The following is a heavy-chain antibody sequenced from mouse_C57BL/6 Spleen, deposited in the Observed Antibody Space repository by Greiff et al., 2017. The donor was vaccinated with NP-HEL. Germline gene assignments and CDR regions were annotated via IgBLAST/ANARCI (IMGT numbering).Heavy chain of an antibody. V-gene: IGHV5-16*01. CDR2: INYDGSST. CDR1: GFTFSDYY. D-gene: IGHD2-12*01. CDR3: AQHYSYYNDAMDY. Sequence: EVQLVESEGGLVQPGSSMKISCTASGFTFSDYYMTWVRQVPAKGLEWVANINYDGSSTYYLDYFKSRFIISRDNAKNILYMQMSSLNSEDTATYYCAQHYSYYNDAMDYWGQGTSVTVSS. J-gene: IGHJ4*01.